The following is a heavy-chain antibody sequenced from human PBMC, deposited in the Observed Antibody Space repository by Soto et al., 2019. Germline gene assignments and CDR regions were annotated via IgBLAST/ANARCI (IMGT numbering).Heavy chain of an antibody. D-gene: IGHD3-9*01. CDR1: GNRFTSYW. CDR2: IDPSDSYT. CDR3: ARQSSTIQGMDV. J-gene: IGHJ6*02. Sequence: XDSLKVSWKCSGNRFTSYWISWVLQMPGKGLEWMGRIDPSDSYTNYSPSFQGHVTISADKSISTAYLQWSSLKASDTAMYYCARQSSTIQGMDVWGQGTTVTVSS. V-gene: IGHV5-10-1*01.